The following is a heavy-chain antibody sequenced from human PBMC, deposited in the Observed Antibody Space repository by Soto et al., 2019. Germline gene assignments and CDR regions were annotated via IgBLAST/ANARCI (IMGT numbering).Heavy chain of an antibody. CDR3: ARDSYNFDD. V-gene: IGHV4-59*01. CDR1: GGSIRSYY. Sequence: SETLSLTCTVSGGSIRSYYCIWIRHPPCKGLEWIGYIYYSGSTDYNPSLKSRVTISVDTSKNQFSLKLRSVTAADTAVYYCARDSYNFDDWGQGILVTVSS. J-gene: IGHJ4*02. CDR2: IYYSGST. D-gene: IGHD5-18*01.